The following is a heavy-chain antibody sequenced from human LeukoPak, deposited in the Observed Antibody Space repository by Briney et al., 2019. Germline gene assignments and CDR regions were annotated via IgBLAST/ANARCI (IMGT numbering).Heavy chain of an antibody. CDR1: GFTFSSYS. CDR3: ARAGLLNYFDY. CDR2: ISSSSSYI. V-gene: IGHV3-21*01. D-gene: IGHD2-15*01. Sequence: GGSLRLSCAASGFTFSSYSMNWVRQAPGKGLEWVSSISSSSSYIYYADSVKGRFTISRDNAKNSLYLQMNSLRAEDTAVYYCARAGLLNYFDYWGQGTLVTVSS. J-gene: IGHJ4*02.